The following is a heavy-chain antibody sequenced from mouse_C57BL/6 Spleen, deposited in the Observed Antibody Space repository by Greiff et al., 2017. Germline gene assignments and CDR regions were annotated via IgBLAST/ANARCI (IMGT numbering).Heavy chain of an antibody. CDR2: INPGSGGT. CDR1: GYAFTNYL. CDR3: ARPYYGSSSWFAY. J-gene: IGHJ3*01. Sequence: QVQLQQSGAELVRPGTSVKVSCKASGYAFTNYLIEWVKQRPGQGLEWIGVINPGSGGTNYNEKFKGKATLTADKSSSTAYMQLSSLTSEDSAVYFCARPYYGSSSWFAYWGQGTLVTVSA. V-gene: IGHV1-54*01. D-gene: IGHD1-1*01.